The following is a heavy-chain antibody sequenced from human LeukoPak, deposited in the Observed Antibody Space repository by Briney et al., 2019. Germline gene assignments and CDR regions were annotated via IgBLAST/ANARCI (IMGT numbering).Heavy chain of an antibody. CDR3: ARDRIVVVPAAPDAWYFDL. Sequence: GASVTVSCKASGGTFSSYAISWVRQAPGQGLEWMGRIIPILGIANYAQKFQGRVTITADKSTSTAYMELSSLRSEDTAVYYCARDRIVVVPAAPDAWYFDLWGRGTLVTVSS. CDR1: GGTFSSYA. V-gene: IGHV1-69*04. J-gene: IGHJ2*01. D-gene: IGHD2-2*01. CDR2: IIPILGIA.